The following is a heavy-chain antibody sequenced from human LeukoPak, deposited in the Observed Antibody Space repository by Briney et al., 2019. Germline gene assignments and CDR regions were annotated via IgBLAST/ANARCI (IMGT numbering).Heavy chain of an antibody. CDR1: GGSINSYY. Sequence: SETLSLTCTVSGGSINSYYWSWIRQPPGKGLEWIGYIYYSGSTNYNPSLKSRVTISVDTSKNQFSLKLSSVTAADTAVYYCASLVYGMDVWGQGTTVTVSS. CDR2: IYYSGST. J-gene: IGHJ6*02. V-gene: IGHV4-59*08. CDR3: ASLVYGMDV.